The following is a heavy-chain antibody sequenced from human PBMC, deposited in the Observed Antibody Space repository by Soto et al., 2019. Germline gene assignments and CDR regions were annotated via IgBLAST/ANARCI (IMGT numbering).Heavy chain of an antibody. J-gene: IGHJ6*02. V-gene: IGHV3-30*18. CDR1: GFTFGSHG. CDR3: ANDLRTTISDYGMDV. CDR2: ISYDETNE. Sequence: QVQLVESGGGLVQPGGSLRLTCVASGFTFGSHGMHWVRQAPGKGLEWVAVISYDETNEHYVDSVKGRFTISRDNSKSILYLQMNRLRPEDPAVYKCANDLRTTISDYGMDVWGQGTTVTVSS.